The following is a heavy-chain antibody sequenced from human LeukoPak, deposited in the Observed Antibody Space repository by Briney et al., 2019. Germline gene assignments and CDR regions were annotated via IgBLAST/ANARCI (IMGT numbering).Heavy chain of an antibody. Sequence: GGSLRLSCAASGFTFSSYWMSWVRQAPGKGLEWVANIKQDGSEKYYVDSVKGRFTISRGNAKNSLYLQMNSLRAEDTAVYYCASGRDGYNFDYWGQGTLVTVSS. CDR1: GFTFSSYW. J-gene: IGHJ4*02. CDR2: IKQDGSEK. CDR3: ASGRDGYNFDY. V-gene: IGHV3-7*01. D-gene: IGHD5-24*01.